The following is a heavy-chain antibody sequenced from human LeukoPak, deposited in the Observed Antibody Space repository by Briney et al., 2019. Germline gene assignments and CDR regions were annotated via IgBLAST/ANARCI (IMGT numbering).Heavy chain of an antibody. CDR3: ASALYDSSGYYTGY. D-gene: IGHD3-22*01. CDR2: MIPIFGTA. Sequence: SVTVSCKAPGGTFSSYAISWVRQAPGQGPECTGGMIPIFGTANYAQKFQGRVTITADESTSTAYMELSSLRSEDTAVYYCASALYDSSGYYTGYWGQGTLVTVSS. J-gene: IGHJ4*02. CDR1: GGTFSSYA. V-gene: IGHV1-69*13.